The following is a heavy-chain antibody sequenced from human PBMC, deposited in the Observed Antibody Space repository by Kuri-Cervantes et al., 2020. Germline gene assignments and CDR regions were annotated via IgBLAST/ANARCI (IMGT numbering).Heavy chain of an antibody. CDR1: GFTFSSYW. D-gene: IGHD5-12*01. CDR3: ARYLGYSGYGDFDY. V-gene: IGHV3-7*01. Sequence: GESLKISWEASGFTFSSYWMSWVRQAPGKGLEWVANIKQDGSEKYYVDSVKGRFTISRDNAKNSLYLQMNSLRAEDTAVYYCARYLGYSGYGDFDYWGQGTLVTVSS. J-gene: IGHJ4*02. CDR2: IKQDGSEK.